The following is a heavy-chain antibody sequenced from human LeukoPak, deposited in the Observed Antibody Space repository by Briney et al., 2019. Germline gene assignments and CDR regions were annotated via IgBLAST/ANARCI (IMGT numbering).Heavy chain of an antibody. Sequence: GGSLRLSCAASGFTFDMYAISWGRQAPGKGLEWVASVSGGVGATYYSDSVRGRFTISRDNSKKTVSLQLNSLRAEDTAVYYRTKGGDFTNSWYYYGMDVWGQGTTVIVSS. CDR1: GFTFDMYA. CDR2: VSGGVGAT. V-gene: IGHV3-23*01. D-gene: IGHD6-13*01. CDR3: TKGGDFTNSWYYYGMDV. J-gene: IGHJ6*02.